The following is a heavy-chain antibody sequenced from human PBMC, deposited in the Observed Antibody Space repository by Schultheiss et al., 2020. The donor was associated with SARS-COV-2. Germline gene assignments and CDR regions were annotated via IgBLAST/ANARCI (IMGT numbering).Heavy chain of an antibody. D-gene: IGHD6-13*01. CDR2: IYTSGST. CDR1: GGSISSSSYY. J-gene: IGHJ4*02. CDR3: ARSLAAAGPYY. V-gene: IGHV4-61*02. Sequence: SETLSLTCTVSGGSISSSSYYWSWIRQPAGQGLEWIGRIYTSGSTNYNPSLKSRVTISVDTSKNQFSLKLSSVTAADTAVYYCARSLAAAGPYYWGQGTLVTVSS.